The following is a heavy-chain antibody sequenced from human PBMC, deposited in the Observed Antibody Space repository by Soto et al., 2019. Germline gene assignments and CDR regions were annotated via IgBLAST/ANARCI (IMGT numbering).Heavy chain of an antibody. D-gene: IGHD3-10*01. CDR3: ARNRLRQYYYGMDV. CDR2: IYPGDSDT. CDR1: GYSFANYW. Sequence: GESLKISCKGSGYSFANYWIAGVRQMPGKGLEWVGVIYPGDSDTRYSPSFRGQVTISADKSISHVYLQWSSLKAPDTAMYYCARNRLRQYYYGMDVWGQGTTVTVSS. V-gene: IGHV5-51*01. J-gene: IGHJ6*02.